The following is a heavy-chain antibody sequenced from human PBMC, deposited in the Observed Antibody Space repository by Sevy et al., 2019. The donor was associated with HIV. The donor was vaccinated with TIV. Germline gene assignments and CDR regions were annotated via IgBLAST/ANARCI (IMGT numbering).Heavy chain of an antibody. CDR1: GGSITSLY. V-gene: IGHV4-59*08. Sequence: SETLSLTCTVSGGSITSLYWNWIRQPPGKGLEWIANIYYNGHINYKPSLKSRVTLSLDTSKNRFSLSLSSVTAADTAMYYCAGENAWGRGYSWGQGTLVTVSS. J-gene: IGHJ4*02. D-gene: IGHD1-26*01. CDR2: IYYNGHI. CDR3: AGENAWGRGYS.